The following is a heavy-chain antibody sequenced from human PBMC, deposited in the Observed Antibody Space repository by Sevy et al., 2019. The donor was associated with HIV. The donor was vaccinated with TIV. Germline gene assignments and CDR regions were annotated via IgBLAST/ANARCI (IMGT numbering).Heavy chain of an antibody. CDR2: INPNSGGT. J-gene: IGHJ3*02. CDR1: GYTFTGYY. V-gene: IGHV1-2*04. CDR3: ARTSSGWYFDAFDI. D-gene: IGHD6-19*01. Sequence: ASVKVSCKASGYTFTGYYMHWVRQAPGQGLEWMGWINPNSGGTNYAQKFQGWVTMTRDTSISPAYMELSRLRSDDTAVYYCARTSSGWYFDAFDIWGQGTMVTVSS.